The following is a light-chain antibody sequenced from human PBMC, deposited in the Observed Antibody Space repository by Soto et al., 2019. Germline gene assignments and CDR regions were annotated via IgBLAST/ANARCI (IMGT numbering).Light chain of an antibody. J-gene: IGKJ1*01. V-gene: IGKV3-20*01. CDR2: GAS. CDR3: QQYSNSPRT. Sequence: EVVLTQSPGTLSLSPGDRATLSCSASQSVITYFAWYQQKPGQAPRLLIYGASSRATGIPVRFSGSGSGTDFTLTISRLEPEDFAVYYCQQYSNSPRTFGQGTKVDIK. CDR1: QSVITY.